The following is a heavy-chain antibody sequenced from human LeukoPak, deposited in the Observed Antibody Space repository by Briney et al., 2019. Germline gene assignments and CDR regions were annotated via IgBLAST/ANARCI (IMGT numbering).Heavy chain of an antibody. Sequence: WRSLRLSCAASGFTFSSYAMHWVRQAPGKGLEWVAVISYDGSNKYYADSVKGRFTISRDNSKNTLYLQMNSLRAEDTAVYYCARDGVMITFGGVIVIPGPIDYWGQGTLVTVSS. CDR1: GFTFSSYA. CDR3: ARDGVMITFGGVIVIPGPIDY. D-gene: IGHD3-16*02. V-gene: IGHV3-30-3*01. CDR2: ISYDGSNK. J-gene: IGHJ4*02.